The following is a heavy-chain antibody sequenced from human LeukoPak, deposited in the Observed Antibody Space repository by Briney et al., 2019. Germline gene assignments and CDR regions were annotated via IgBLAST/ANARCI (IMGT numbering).Heavy chain of an antibody. CDR1: AGSISIYY. Sequence: SETLSLTCTVSAGSISIYYWSWIRQPPGKGLDWIGYIHYTGNTNYNTSLKSRVTISIDTSKKQFSLILNSVTAADTAVYYCARGRGTVVTPPYFDYWGQGMLVTVSS. CDR3: ARGRGTVVTPPYFDY. J-gene: IGHJ4*02. D-gene: IGHD2-21*02. CDR2: IHYTGNT. V-gene: IGHV4-59*01.